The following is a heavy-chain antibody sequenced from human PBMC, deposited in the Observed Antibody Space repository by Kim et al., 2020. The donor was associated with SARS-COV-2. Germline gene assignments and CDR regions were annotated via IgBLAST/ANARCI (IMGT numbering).Heavy chain of an antibody. J-gene: IGHJ4*02. V-gene: IGHV3-33*01. Sequence: GGSLRLSCAASGFTFSSYGMHWVRQAPGKGLEWVAVIWYDGSNKYYADSVKGRFTISRDNSKNTLYLQMNSLRAEDTAVYYCAREESSGWYPLFDYWGQGTLVTVSS. CDR1: GFTFSSYG. CDR3: AREESSGWYPLFDY. D-gene: IGHD6-19*01. CDR2: IWYDGSNK.